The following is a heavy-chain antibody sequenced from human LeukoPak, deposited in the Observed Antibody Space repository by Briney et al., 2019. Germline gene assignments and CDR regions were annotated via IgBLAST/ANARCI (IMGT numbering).Heavy chain of an antibody. J-gene: IGHJ4*02. CDR1: GGSISSYY. V-gene: IGHV4-59*01. CDR2: IYYSGST. Sequence: SETLSLTCTVSGGSISSYYWSWIRQPPGKGLEWIGYIYYSGSTNYNPSLKGRVTISVDTSKNQFSLKLSSVTAADTAVYYCARTPTGDGYFDYWGQGTLVTVSS. D-gene: IGHD3-10*01. CDR3: ARTPTGDGYFDY.